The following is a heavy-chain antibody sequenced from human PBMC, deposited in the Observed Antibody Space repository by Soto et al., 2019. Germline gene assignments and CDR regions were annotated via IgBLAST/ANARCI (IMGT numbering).Heavy chain of an antibody. J-gene: IGHJ6*02. V-gene: IGHV4-31*03. CDR2: IYYSGST. Sequence: QVQLQESGPGLVKPSQTLSLTCTVSGGSISSGGYYWSWIRQHPGKGLEWIGYIYYSGSTYYNPSLKSRVTISVDTSKIQFFLKLSSVTAADTAVYYFARGRTVTYGMDVWGQGTTVTVSS. CDR1: GGSISSGGYY. CDR3: ARGRTVTYGMDV. D-gene: IGHD4-17*01.